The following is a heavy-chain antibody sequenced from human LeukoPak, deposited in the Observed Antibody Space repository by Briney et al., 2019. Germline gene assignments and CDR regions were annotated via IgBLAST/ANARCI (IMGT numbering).Heavy chain of an antibody. D-gene: IGHD3-9*01. CDR3: SRLNYDILTGLNNWFDP. CDR2: IDSDDST. Sequence: GASVKLSCEPSGFSGSSIYMSWVRQAPGKGLEWVSGIDSDDSTYYADRVKGGFTISRQNSKNALYHKVHTRITSDTAVYYYSRLNYDILTGLNNWFDPWGQGTLVTVSS. V-gene: IGHV3-53*04. J-gene: IGHJ5*01. CDR1: GFSGSSIY.